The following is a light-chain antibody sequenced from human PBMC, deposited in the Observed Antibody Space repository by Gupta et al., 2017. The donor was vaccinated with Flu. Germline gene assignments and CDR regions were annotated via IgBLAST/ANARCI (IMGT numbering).Light chain of an antibody. CDR1: SSDIGGFNL. Sequence: ALTQPASAFGSPGQSLTISCPGSSSDIGGFNLVSWYQLHPDKAPKLLIFEAYKRTSGVSNGFSGSKTGNTASQTISGLQAEDDGDYYCCSYAGSSTLMFGGGTKLTVL. J-gene: IGLJ3*02. CDR2: EAY. V-gene: IGLV2-23*01. CDR3: CSYAGSSTLM.